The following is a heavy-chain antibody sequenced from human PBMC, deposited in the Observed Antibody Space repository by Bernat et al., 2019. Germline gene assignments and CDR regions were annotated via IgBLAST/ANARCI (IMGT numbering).Heavy chain of an antibody. CDR2: ISSSSSYI. Sequence: EVQLVESGGGLVQPGGSLRLSCSASGFTFSSYAMHWVRQAPGKGLEWVSSISSSSSYIYYADSVKGRFTISRDNAKNSLYLKMNSLRAEDTAVYYCARRLSSSWDYWGQGTLVTVSS. J-gene: IGHJ4*02. D-gene: IGHD6-13*01. CDR1: GFTFSSYA. CDR3: ARRLSSSWDY. V-gene: IGHV3-21*01.